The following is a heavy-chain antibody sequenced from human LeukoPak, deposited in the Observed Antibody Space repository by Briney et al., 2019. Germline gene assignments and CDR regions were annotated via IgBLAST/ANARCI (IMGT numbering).Heavy chain of an antibody. Sequence: ASVKVSCKASGYTFTGYYMHWVRQAPGQGLEWMGWINPNSGGTNYAQKFQGRVTMTRDTSISTAYMELSRLRSDDTAVYYCARDASIAAAGGWFGPWGQGTLVTVSS. D-gene: IGHD6-13*01. CDR2: INPNSGGT. J-gene: IGHJ5*02. V-gene: IGHV1-2*02. CDR3: ARDASIAAAGGWFGP. CDR1: GYTFTGYY.